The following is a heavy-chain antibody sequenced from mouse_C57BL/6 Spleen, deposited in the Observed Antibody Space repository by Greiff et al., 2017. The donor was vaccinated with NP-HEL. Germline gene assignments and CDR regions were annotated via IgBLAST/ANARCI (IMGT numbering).Heavy chain of an antibody. CDR2: ISNLAYSI. CDR3: ARHEGNYEDWFAY. CDR1: GFTFSDYG. J-gene: IGHJ3*01. Sequence: EVHLVESGGGLVQPGGSLKLSCAASGFTFSDYGMAWVRQAPRKGPEWVAFISNLAYSIYYADTVTGRFTISRENAKNTLYLEMSSLRSEDTAMYYCARHEGNYEDWFAYWGQGTLVTVSA. D-gene: IGHD2-1*01. V-gene: IGHV5-15*01.